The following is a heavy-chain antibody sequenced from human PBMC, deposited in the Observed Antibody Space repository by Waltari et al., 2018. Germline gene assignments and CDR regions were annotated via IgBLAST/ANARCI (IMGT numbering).Heavy chain of an antibody. V-gene: IGHV3-23*01. D-gene: IGHD3-3*01. Sequence: EVQLLESGGGLVQPGGSLRLSCAASGFPFSSYAMSWVRQAPGQGQAWVSASSGSGGSTYYADSVKGRFTISRDNSKNTLYLQMNSLRAEDTAVYYCAKVYYDFWSGYFPSYYYYGMDVWGQGTTVTVSS. CDR3: AKVYYDFWSGYFPSYYYYGMDV. CDR2: SSGSGGST. J-gene: IGHJ6*02. CDR1: GFPFSSYA.